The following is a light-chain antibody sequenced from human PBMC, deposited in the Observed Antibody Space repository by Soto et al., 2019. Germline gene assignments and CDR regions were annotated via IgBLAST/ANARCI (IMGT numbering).Light chain of an antibody. V-gene: IGKV3-15*01. CDR1: QSVSSN. J-gene: IGKJ1*01. CDR2: GAS. Sequence: EIVMTQSPGTLSVSPGERATLSCRASQSVSSNLAWYQQKPGQAPRLLIYGASTRATGIPARFSGSGSETEFTLTISSLQSEDFTVYYCQQFYNWPRTFGQRTKLEIK. CDR3: QQFYNWPRT.